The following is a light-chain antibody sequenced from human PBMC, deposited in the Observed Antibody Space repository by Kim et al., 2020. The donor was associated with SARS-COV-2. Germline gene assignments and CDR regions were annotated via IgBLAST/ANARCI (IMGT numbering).Light chain of an antibody. Sequence: EIVMTQSPATLSVSPGERVTLSCRASQSVDSDLAWYQHKPGQAPRLLMYGASTRASGFPARFSGSGSGTDFTLTISSLQSEDFAVYYCQQYNNWPVYTFGQGTKLEIK. V-gene: IGKV3-15*01. CDR2: GAS. J-gene: IGKJ2*01. CDR1: QSVDSD. CDR3: QQYNNWPVYT.